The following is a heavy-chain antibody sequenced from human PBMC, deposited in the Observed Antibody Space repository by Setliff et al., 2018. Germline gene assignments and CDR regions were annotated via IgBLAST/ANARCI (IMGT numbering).Heavy chain of an antibody. D-gene: IGHD3-3*01. V-gene: IGHV1-8*03. CDR2: MNPNSGNT. J-gene: IGHJ6*02. CDR3: ARSGERDYNFWSGYYTYYYYGMDV. Sequence: ASVKVSCKASGYTFTSYDINWVRQATGQGLEWMGWMNPNSGNTGYAQKFQGRVTITRNTSISTAYMELSSLRSEDTAVYYCARSGERDYNFWSGYYTYYYYGMDVWGQGTTVTVSS. CDR1: GYTFTSYD.